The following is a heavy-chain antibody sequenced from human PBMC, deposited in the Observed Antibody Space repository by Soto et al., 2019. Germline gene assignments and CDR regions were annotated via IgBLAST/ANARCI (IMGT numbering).Heavy chain of an antibody. Sequence: GGSLRLSCAASGFTVSSNYMSWVRQAPGKGLEWVSVIYSGGSTYYADSVKGRFTISRDNSKNTLYLQMNSLRAEDTAVYYCARDSIAAAMDVWGQGTTVTVSS. CDR2: IYSGGST. CDR1: GFTVSSNY. CDR3: ARDSIAAAMDV. D-gene: IGHD6-13*01. J-gene: IGHJ6*02. V-gene: IGHV3-53*01.